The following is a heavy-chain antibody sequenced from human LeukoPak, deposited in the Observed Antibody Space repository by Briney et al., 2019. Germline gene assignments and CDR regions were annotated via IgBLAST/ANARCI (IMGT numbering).Heavy chain of an antibody. V-gene: IGHV3-23*01. Sequence: GGSLRLSCAASGFTFSSYAMSWVRQAPGKGLEWVSAISGSGGSTYYADSVKGRFTISRDSSKNTLYLQMNSLGAEDTAVYYCATAPHIDSSGYYDAFDILGQGTMVTVSS. CDR3: ATAPHIDSSGYYDAFDI. CDR2: ISGSGGST. D-gene: IGHD3-22*01. J-gene: IGHJ3*02. CDR1: GFTFSSYA.